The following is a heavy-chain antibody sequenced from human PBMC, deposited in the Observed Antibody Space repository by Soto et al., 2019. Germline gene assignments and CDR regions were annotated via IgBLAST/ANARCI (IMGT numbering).Heavy chain of an antibody. Sequence: EVQLVESGGGLVQPGGSLRLSCATSGFTFSSYCMTWVRQAPGKGLEWVADIRGDGSEIKYVESVQGRFTISRDNAKDSLYLQMGSLRAEDTSVYFCARTHIYGYDSWGQGTLVTVSS. D-gene: IGHD5-18*01. CDR2: IRGDGSEI. V-gene: IGHV3-7*05. CDR1: GFTFSSYC. J-gene: IGHJ4*02. CDR3: ARTHIYGYDS.